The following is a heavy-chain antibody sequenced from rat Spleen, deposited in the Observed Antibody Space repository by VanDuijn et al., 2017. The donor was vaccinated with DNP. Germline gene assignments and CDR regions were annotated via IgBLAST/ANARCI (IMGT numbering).Heavy chain of an antibody. Sequence: EVQLQESGPGLVKPSQSLSLTCSVTGSSITSNYWGWIREFPGNKMEWIGHISYSGSTSYNPSLKSRISITRDTSKNQFFLQLNSVTTEDTATYYCARSGYSSGGSWFAYWGQGTLVTVSS. V-gene: IGHV3-1*01. CDR1: GSSITSNY. J-gene: IGHJ3*01. CDR3: ARSGYSSGGSWFAY. D-gene: IGHD1-1*01. CDR2: ISYSGST.